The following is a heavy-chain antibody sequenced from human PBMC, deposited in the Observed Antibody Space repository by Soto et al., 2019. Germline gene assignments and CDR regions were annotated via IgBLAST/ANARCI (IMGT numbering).Heavy chain of an antibody. V-gene: IGHV3-23*01. J-gene: IGHJ6*04. CDR3: AKSGTTHLYYFYYSGMDV. CDR2: ISGSGGST. D-gene: IGHD1-7*01. Sequence: GGSLRLSCAASGFTFSSYAMSWVRQAPGKGLEWVSAISGSGGSTYYADSVKGRFIISRDNSKNTLYLQMNSLRAEDTAVYYCAKSGTTHLYYFYYSGMDVWGEGTTVTVAS. CDR1: GFTFSSYA.